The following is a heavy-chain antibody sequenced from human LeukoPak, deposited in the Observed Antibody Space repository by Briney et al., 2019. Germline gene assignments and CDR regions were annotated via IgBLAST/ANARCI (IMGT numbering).Heavy chain of an antibody. Sequence: GGSLRLSCAASGFTFSSYWMHWVRHAPGKGLVWVSRINSDGSSTSYADSVKGRFTISRDNAKNTLYLQMNSLRAEDTAVYYCARVGSYCSSTSCYVDYWGQGTLVTVSS. CDR1: GFTFSSYW. V-gene: IGHV3-74*01. CDR3: ARVGSYCSSTSCYVDY. J-gene: IGHJ4*02. D-gene: IGHD2-2*01. CDR2: INSDGSST.